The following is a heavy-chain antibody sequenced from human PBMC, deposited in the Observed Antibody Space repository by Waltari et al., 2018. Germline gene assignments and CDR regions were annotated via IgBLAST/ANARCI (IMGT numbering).Heavy chain of an antibody. Sequence: EVQLVTSGGGLVQHGRSLGMAGVGSGVRLEGSGMYWVRQRPGKGLEWLSGIGWNSGAIGYADSVRGRFSTYRDNARKSLYLQMGRPRPEDTALYYCVKGGWGFGAFYEQHWGQGIQVTVSS. D-gene: IGHD3-10*01. J-gene: IGHJ4*02. CDR2: IGWNSGAI. CDR1: GVRLEGSG. V-gene: IGHV3-9*01. CDR3: VKGGWGFGAFYEQH.